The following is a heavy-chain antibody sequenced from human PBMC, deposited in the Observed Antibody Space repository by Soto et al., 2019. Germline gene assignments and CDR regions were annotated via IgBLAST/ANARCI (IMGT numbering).Heavy chain of an antibody. J-gene: IGHJ4*02. V-gene: IGHV2-5*02. D-gene: IGHD1-20*01. CDR2: IYWDDDK. CDR3: ALTMYNWGSGYFDY. Sequence: QITLKESGPTLVKPTQTLTMTCTFSGFSLSTSGVGVAWIRQPPGKALEWLALIYWDDDKRYSPSLKSRLTITNDTSKNRVVFTMTNMDPVDTATYYCALTMYNWGSGYFDYWGQGTLFTVSS. CDR1: GFSLSTSGVG.